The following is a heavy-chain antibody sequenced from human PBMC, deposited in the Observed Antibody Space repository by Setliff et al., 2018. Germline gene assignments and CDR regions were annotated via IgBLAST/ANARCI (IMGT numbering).Heavy chain of an antibody. CDR3: ARAPRNFGVVINYYYYYYGMDV. J-gene: IGHJ6*02. Sequence: SETLSLTCTVSGGSISPYYWSWIRQPPGKGLEWIGEINHSGSTNYNPSLKSRVTISVDTSKNQFSLKLSSVTAADTAVYYCARAPRNFGVVINYYYYYYGMDVWGQGTTVTVSS. D-gene: IGHD3-3*01. CDR1: GGSISPYY. CDR2: INHSGST. V-gene: IGHV4-34*01.